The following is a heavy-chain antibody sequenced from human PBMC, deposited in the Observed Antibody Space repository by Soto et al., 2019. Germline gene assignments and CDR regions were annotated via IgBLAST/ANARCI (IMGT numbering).Heavy chain of an antibody. D-gene: IGHD3-22*01. CDR1: GGTFSSYT. Sequence: ASVKVSCKASGGTFSSYTISWVRQAPGQGLEWMGRIIPILGIANYAQKFQGRVTITADKSTSTAYMELSSLRSGDTAVYYCAGGLYYYDSSGYYFDYWGQGTLVTVSS. CDR3: AGGLYYYDSSGYYFDY. CDR2: IIPILGIA. V-gene: IGHV1-69*02. J-gene: IGHJ4*02.